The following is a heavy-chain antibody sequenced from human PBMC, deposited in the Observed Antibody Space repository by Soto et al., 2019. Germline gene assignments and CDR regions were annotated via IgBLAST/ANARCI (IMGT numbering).Heavy chain of an antibody. D-gene: IGHD5-12*01. V-gene: IGHV3-30*18. CDR2: ISYDGSNK. CDR1: GFTFSSYG. CDR3: AKGGYSGYWDFDY. J-gene: IGHJ4*02. Sequence: QVQLVESGGGVVQPGRSLRLSCAASGFTFSSYGMHWVRQAPGKGLEWVAVISYDGSNKYYADSVKGRFTISRDNSKNTLYLQMNSLRAEDTAVYYCAKGGYSGYWDFDYWGQGTLVTVSS.